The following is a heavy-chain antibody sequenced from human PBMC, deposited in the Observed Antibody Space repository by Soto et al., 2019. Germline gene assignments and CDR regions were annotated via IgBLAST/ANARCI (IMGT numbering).Heavy chain of an antibody. D-gene: IGHD3-3*01. CDR1: GGSISSNTYY. J-gene: IGHJ4*02. V-gene: IGHV4-39*02. Sequence: PSETLSLTCTVSGGSISSNTYYWVWIRQSPGKGLEWIGSIYSSGSTYYNPSLKSRVTISVDASKNHYSLRLSSVTAADTAVYFCARAPLGLDTIRYLDYWGQGKLVTVSS. CDR3: ARAPLGLDTIRYLDY. CDR2: IYSSGST.